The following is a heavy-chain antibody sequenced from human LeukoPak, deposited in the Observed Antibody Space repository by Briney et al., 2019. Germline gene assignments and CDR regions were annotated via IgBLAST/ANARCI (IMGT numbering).Heavy chain of an antibody. CDR2: ISSSSTYI. CDR1: GFTFSSYS. Sequence: PGGSLRLSCAASGFTFSSYSMSWVRQAPGKGLEWVSSISSSSTYIYYADSVKGRFTISRDNAKNSLYLQMNSLRTEDTAVYYCARSGSYLLYWGQGTLVTVSS. J-gene: IGHJ4*02. V-gene: IGHV3-21*04. D-gene: IGHD1-26*01. CDR3: ARSGSYLLY.